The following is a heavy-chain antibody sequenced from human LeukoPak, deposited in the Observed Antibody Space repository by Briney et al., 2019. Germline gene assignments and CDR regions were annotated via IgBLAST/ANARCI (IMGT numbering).Heavy chain of an antibody. V-gene: IGHV1-69*05. D-gene: IGHD5-18*01. J-gene: IGHJ4*02. Sequence: GASVRVSCKASGGTFSSYAISWVRQAPGQGPEWMGGIIPIFGTANCAQKFQGRVTITTDESTSTAYMELSSLRSEDTAVYYCARGGWVTPFDYWGQGTLVTVSS. CDR2: IIPIFGTA. CDR1: GGTFSSYA. CDR3: ARGGWVTPFDY.